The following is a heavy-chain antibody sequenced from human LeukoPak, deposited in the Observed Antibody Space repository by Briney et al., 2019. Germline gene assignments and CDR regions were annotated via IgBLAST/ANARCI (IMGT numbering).Heavy chain of an antibody. CDR3: AAGYDSSGYYLNY. V-gene: IGHV4-34*01. CDR2: INHSGST. Sequence: SETLSLTCAVYGGSFSGYYWSWIRQPPGKGLEWIGEINHSGSTNYNPSLKSRVTISVDTSKNQFSLELSSVTAADTAVYYCAAGYDSSGYYLNYWGQGTLVTVSS. J-gene: IGHJ4*02. D-gene: IGHD3-22*01. CDR1: GGSFSGYY.